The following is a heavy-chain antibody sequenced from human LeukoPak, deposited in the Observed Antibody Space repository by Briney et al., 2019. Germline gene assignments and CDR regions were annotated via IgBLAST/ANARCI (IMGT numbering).Heavy chain of an antibody. CDR3: SREGDSSSFDY. Sequence: SETLSLTCTVSGGSISPYYWSRIRQPPGKGLEWIGYIFYSGSTNYNPSLKSRVTIAVDTSKNQFSLKLGSLTAADTAVYYCSREGDSSSFDYWGQGTLVTVSS. CDR1: GGSISPYY. J-gene: IGHJ4*02. CDR2: IFYSGST. D-gene: IGHD6-6*01. V-gene: IGHV4-59*01.